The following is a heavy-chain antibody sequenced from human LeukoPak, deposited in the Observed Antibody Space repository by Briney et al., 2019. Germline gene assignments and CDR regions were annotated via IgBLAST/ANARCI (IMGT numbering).Heavy chain of an antibody. CDR1: GYSISSGYY. Sequence: RSSETLSLTCNVSGYSISSGYYWGWIRQPPGKGLQWIGTIYHSGSTYYNPSLKSRVTISVDTSKNQFSLKLSSVTAADTAVYYCAVRTTVFVRFDPWGQGTLVTVSS. CDR2: IYHSGST. V-gene: IGHV4-38-2*02. D-gene: IGHD4-17*01. J-gene: IGHJ5*02. CDR3: AVRTTVFVRFDP.